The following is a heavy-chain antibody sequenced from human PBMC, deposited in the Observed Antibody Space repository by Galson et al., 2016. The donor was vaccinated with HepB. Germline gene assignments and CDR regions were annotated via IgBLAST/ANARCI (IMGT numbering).Heavy chain of an antibody. CDR2: ISGGGRDT. CDR1: GFAFSDYY. D-gene: IGHD1-1*01. CDR3: ARGPCRSTNCPTSYYGMDV. Sequence: SLRLSCAASGFAFSDYYMSWIRQAPGRGLEWLSFISGGGRDTNYEDSVRGHFTVSRDNANNLLYLQMNSLSVEDTAIYYCARGPCRSTNCPTSYYGMDVWGQGTTVTVSS. J-gene: IGHJ6*02. V-gene: IGHV3-11*06.